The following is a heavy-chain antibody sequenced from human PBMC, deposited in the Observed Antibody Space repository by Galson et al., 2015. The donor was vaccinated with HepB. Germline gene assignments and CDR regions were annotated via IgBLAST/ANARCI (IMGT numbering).Heavy chain of an antibody. V-gene: IGHV3-33*01. CDR1: GFTFSSYG. Sequence: SLRLSCAASGFTFSSYGMHWVRQAPGKGLEWVAVIWYDGSNKYYADSVKGRFTISRDNSKNTLYLQMNSLRAEDTAVYYCARDFSIAGDYADAFDIWGQGTMVTVSS. D-gene: IGHD4-17*01. CDR3: ARDFSIAGDYADAFDI. J-gene: IGHJ3*02. CDR2: IWYDGSNK.